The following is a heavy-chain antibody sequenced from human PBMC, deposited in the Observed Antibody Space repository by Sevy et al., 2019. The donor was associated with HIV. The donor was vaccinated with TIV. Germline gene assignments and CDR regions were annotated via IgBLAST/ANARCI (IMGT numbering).Heavy chain of an antibody. CDR2: IYSDGPT. CDR1: GFPVSSNY. J-gene: IGHJ4*02. Sequence: GGYLRLSCAASGFPVSSNYMSWVRQAPGKGLEWVSVIYSDGPTYHADSVKGRFTISRDNSKNTLYLQMNSLRVEDTAVYYCARGKSGYGYGLDYWGQGTLVTVSS. CDR3: ARGKSGYGYGLDY. D-gene: IGHD5-18*01. V-gene: IGHV3-66*01.